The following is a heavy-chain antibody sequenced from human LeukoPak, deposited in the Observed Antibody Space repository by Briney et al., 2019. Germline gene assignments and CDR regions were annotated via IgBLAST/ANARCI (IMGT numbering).Heavy chain of an antibody. CDR3: ARDNYYDSSGYSRPLDY. V-gene: IGHV4-59*01. J-gene: IGHJ4*02. CDR2: IYYSGST. D-gene: IGHD3-22*01. CDR1: GGSTTSYY. Sequence: SETLSLTCTVSGGSTTSYYWSWVRQPPGKGLEWIGYIYYSGSTRYNPSFKSRVAMSIDTSKNQFSLKLRSVTAADTAVYYCARDNYYDSSGYSRPLDYWGQGTLVTVSS.